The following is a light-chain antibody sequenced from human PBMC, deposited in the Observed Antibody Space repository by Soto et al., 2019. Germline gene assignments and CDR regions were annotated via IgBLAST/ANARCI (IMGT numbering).Light chain of an antibody. J-gene: IGKJ1*01. CDR2: TTS. Sequence: DIVLTQSPGTLSLSPGERASLSCRASQSLSGYLAWYQQRPGQAPRLLIYTTSNRATDIPDRFSGSGSGTDFTLTISRLEPEDFAVYYRQQYGSSPWTFGQGTKVEIK. CDR1: QSLSGY. CDR3: QQYGSSPWT. V-gene: IGKV3-20*01.